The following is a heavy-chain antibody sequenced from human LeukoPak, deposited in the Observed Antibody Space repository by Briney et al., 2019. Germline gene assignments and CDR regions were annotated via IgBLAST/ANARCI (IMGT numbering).Heavy chain of an antibody. Sequence: GGSLRLSCAASGFTFSSYAMSWVRQAPGKGLEWVSAISGSGGSTYYADSVKGRFTISRDNSKNTLYLQMNSLRAGDTAVYYCAKDPYGDYVPFDYWGQGTLVTVSS. V-gene: IGHV3-23*01. CDR2: ISGSGGST. D-gene: IGHD4-17*01. CDR3: AKDPYGDYVPFDY. CDR1: GFTFSSYA. J-gene: IGHJ4*02.